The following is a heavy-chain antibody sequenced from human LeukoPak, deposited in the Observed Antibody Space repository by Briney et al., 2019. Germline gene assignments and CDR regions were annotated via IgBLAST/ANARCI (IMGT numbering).Heavy chain of an antibody. D-gene: IGHD2-2*02. J-gene: IGHJ4*02. V-gene: IGHV1-46*01. CDR3: ARDGDGIVVVPAAIPRYFDY. Sequence: GASVKVSCKVSGYTSPFYGITWVRQAPGQGLEWMGIINPSGGSTSYAQKFQGRVTMTRDTSTSTVYMELSSLRSEDTAVYYCARDGDGIVVVPAAIPRYFDYWGQGTLVTVSS. CDR2: INPSGGST. CDR1: GYTSPFYG.